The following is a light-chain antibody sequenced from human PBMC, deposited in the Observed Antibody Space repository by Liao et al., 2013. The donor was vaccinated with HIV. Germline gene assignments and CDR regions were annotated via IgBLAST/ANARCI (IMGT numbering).Light chain of an antibody. CDR1: NVGSKY. Sequence: YELTQSPSVSVAPGETARIACGGNNVGSKYVHWFQQKPGQAPVLVIYYDSDRPSGIPERFSGSNSGTTATLTISRVEAGDEADYYCQVWDYGSDHPVFGGGTKLTVL. CDR3: QVWDYGSDHPV. CDR2: YDS. J-gene: IGLJ3*02. V-gene: IGLV3-21*04.